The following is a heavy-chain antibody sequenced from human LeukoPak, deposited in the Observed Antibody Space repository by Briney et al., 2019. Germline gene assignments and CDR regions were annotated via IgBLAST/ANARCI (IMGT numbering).Heavy chain of an antibody. CDR1: GFTFSSYE. D-gene: IGHD2-15*01. V-gene: IGHV3-48*03. CDR2: ISCRCSAI. J-gene: IGHJ5*02. CDR3: ARARRDCSGGSCYPDYNWFDP. Sequence: GVSVGLSCAASGFTFSSYEMNWVRQAPGKGLDWVSYISCRCSAIYYADSVKGRFTISRDNAKNSLYLQMNSLRAEDTAVYYCARARRDCSGGSCYPDYNWFDPWGQGTLVTVSS.